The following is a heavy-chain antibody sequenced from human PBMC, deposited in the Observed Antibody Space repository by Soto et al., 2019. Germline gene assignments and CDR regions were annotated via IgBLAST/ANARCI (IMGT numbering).Heavy chain of an antibody. CDR3: AKDTIFGVVITSYYYSGMDV. D-gene: IGHD3-3*01. J-gene: IGHJ6*02. Sequence: PGGSLRLSCAASGFTFSSYGMHWVRQAPGKGLEWVAVISYDGSNKYYADSVKGRFTISRDNSKNTLYLQMNSLRAEDTAVYYCAKDTIFGVVITSYYYSGMDVWGQGTTVTVS. CDR1: GFTFSSYG. V-gene: IGHV3-30*18. CDR2: ISYDGSNK.